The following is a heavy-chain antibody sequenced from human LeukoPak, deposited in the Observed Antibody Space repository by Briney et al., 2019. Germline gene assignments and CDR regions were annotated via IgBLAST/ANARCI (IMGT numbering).Heavy chain of an antibody. V-gene: IGHV4-4*07. CDR3: AGVYYYDSSGYLDAFDI. J-gene: IGHJ3*02. D-gene: IGHD3-22*01. Sequence: KPSETLSLTCTVSGGSISSYYWSWIRQPAGKGLEWIGRIYTSGSTNYNPSLKSRVTMSVDTSKNQFSLKLSSVTAADTAVYYCAGVYYYDSSGYLDAFDIWGQGTMVTVSS. CDR2: IYTSGST. CDR1: GGSISSYY.